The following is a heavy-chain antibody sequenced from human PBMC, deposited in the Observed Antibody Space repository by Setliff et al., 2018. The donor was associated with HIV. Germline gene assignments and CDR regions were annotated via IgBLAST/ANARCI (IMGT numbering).Heavy chain of an antibody. CDR2: IYTSGST. D-gene: IGHD3-22*01. V-gene: IGHV4-4*09. J-gene: IGHJ4*02. CDR3: ARGLSFYDPGGFDY. Sequence: LSLTCTVSGGSISSYYWSWIRQPPGKGLEWIGYIYTSGSTNYNPSLKSRVTISVDTSKNQFSLKLSSVTAADAAVYYCARGLSFYDPGGFDYWGQGTLVTVSS. CDR1: GGSISSYY.